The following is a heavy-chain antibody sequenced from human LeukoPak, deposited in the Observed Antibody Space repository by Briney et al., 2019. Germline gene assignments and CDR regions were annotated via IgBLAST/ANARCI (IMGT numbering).Heavy chain of an antibody. CDR1: GFTFSNYA. CDR3: ARIGVAAFDY. V-gene: IGHV3-30*04. J-gene: IGHJ4*02. D-gene: IGHD2-15*01. CDR2: ILHDGTNK. Sequence: GRSLRLSCAASGFTFSNYALHWVRQAPGKGLEWVAVILHDGTNKYADSVKGRFTISRDNSKNTLYLQMNSLRAEDTAVYYCARIGVAAFDYWGQGTLVTVSS.